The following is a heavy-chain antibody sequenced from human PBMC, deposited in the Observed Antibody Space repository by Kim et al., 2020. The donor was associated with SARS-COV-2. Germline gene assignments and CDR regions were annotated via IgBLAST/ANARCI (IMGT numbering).Heavy chain of an antibody. Sequence: GGSLRLSCAASGFTFSSYVMRWVRQAPGKGLEWVAGISGSGGNIHYADSVKGRFTISRDNSKNTLYLQMTSLGAEDTATYYCAKVEGAYSWYSALWGRGT. V-gene: IGHV3-23*01. D-gene: IGHD2-21*01. CDR3: AKVEGAYSWYSAL. J-gene: IGHJ2*01. CDR1: GFTFSSYV. CDR2: ISGSGGNI.